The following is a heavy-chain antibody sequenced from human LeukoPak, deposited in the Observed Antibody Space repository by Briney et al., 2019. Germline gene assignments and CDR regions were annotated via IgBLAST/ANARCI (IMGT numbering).Heavy chain of an antibody. Sequence: GSLRLSCAASGISIMYWPLNWVRQAPGEGREWFTAIGVRTKYADAVKGRFTISRDGSKNTLYLQMNSLTVEDTAIYFCAAGHQNSLEGYWGQGTLVSV. CDR3: AAGHQNSLEGY. CDR1: GISIMYWP. V-gene: IGHV3-23*01. CDR2: IGVRT. D-gene: IGHD1-1*01. J-gene: IGHJ4*02.